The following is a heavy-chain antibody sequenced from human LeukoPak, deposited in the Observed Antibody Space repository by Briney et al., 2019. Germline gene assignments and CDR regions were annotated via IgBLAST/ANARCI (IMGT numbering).Heavy chain of an antibody. D-gene: IGHD1-26*01. CDR3: ARVPIVGATPFDY. V-gene: IGHV1-2*02. Sequence: ASVKVSCKASGYTFTGYYMHWVRQAPGQGLEWMGWINPNSGGTNYAQKFQGRVTMTRDTSISTAYMELSRLRSDDTAVYYCARVPIVGATPFDYWGQGTLVTVPS. CDR1: GYTFTGYY. CDR2: INPNSGGT. J-gene: IGHJ4*02.